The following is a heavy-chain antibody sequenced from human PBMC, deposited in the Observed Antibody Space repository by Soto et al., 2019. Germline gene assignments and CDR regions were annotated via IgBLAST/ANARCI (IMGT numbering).Heavy chain of an antibody. CDR2: INHSGST. CDR1: GGSISSSSYY. CDR3: ARGQHYYGSGWNGKKAWFDP. Sequence: SETLSLTCTVSGGSISSSSYYWGWIRQPPGKGLEWIGEINHSGSTNYNPSLKSRVTISVDTSKNQFSLKLSSVTAADTAVYYCARGQHYYGSGWNGKKAWFDPWGQGTLVTVSS. J-gene: IGHJ5*02. D-gene: IGHD3-10*01. V-gene: IGHV4-39*07.